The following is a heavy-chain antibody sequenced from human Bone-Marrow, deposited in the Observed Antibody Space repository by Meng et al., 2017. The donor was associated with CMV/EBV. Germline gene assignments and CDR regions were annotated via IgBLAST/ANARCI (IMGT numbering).Heavy chain of an antibody. D-gene: IGHD4-17*01. CDR1: GFTFSGYT. CDR3: ARSGDYGDYFDY. V-gene: IGHV3-21*01. CDR2: ILSGTNDI. Sequence: GGSLSLCCAASGFTFSGYTMNWVRQAPGKGLEWVPYILSGTNDIYYADSMKGRFTISRDNAKNSLYLQMNSLRAEDTAVYYCARSGDYGDYFDYWGQGTLVTVSS. J-gene: IGHJ4*02.